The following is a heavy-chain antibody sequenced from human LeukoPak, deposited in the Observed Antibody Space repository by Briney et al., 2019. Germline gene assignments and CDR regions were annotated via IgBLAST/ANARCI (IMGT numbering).Heavy chain of an antibody. V-gene: IGHV1-69*05. D-gene: IGHD1-1*01. CDR1: GYTFTGYY. CDR2: IIPIFGTA. J-gene: IGHJ4*02. CDR3: ARGPELERFDY. Sequence: ASVKVSCKASGYTFTGYYMHWVRQAPGQGLEWMGWIIPIFGTANYAQKFQGRVTITTDESTSTAYMELSSLRSEDTAVYYCARGPELERFDYWGQGTLVTVSS.